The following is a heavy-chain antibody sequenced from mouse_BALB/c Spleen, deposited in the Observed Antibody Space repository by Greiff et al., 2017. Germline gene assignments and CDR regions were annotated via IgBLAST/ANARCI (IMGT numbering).Heavy chain of an antibody. Sequence: EVKLMESGGDLVKPGGSLKLSCAASGFTFSSYGMSWVRQTPDKRLEWVATISSGGSYTYYPDSVKGRFTISRDNAKNTLYLQMSSLKSEDTAMYYCAREGLSRAWFAYWGQGTLVTVSA. CDR1: GFTFSSYG. D-gene: IGHD1-1*02. CDR2: ISSGGSYT. V-gene: IGHV5-6*01. J-gene: IGHJ3*01. CDR3: AREGLSRAWFAY.